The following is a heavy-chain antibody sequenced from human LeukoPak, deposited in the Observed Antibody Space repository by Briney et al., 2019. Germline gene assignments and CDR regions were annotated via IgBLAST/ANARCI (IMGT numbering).Heavy chain of an antibody. Sequence: ASVKVSCKASGYTFTGYYMHWVRQAPGQGLEWMGWISAYNGNTNYAQKLQGRATMTTDTSTSTAYMELRSLRSDDTAVYYCARVELGYCSSTSCSRYSSSLYYYGMDVWGQGTTVTVSS. V-gene: IGHV1-18*04. CDR1: GYTFTGYY. CDR2: ISAYNGNT. CDR3: ARVELGYCSSTSCSRYSSSLYYYGMDV. J-gene: IGHJ6*02. D-gene: IGHD2-2*01.